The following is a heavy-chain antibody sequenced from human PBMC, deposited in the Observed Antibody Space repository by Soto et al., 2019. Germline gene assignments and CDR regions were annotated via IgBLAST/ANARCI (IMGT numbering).Heavy chain of an antibody. CDR3: ARAARPTIYDY. D-gene: IGHD2-21*01. V-gene: IGHV4-38-2*01. J-gene: IGHJ4*02. CDR2: IYHSGST. CDR1: GYSLSSGYY. Sequence: PSETLSLTCAFSGYSLSSGYYWGWIRQPPGKGLEWIGSIYHSGSTYYNPSLKSRVTISVDTSKNQFSLKLSSVTAADTAVYYCARAARPTIYDYWGQGTLVTVSS.